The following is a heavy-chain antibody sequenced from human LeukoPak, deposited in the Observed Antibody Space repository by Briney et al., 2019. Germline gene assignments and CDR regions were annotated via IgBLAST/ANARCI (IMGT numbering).Heavy chain of an antibody. J-gene: IGHJ4*02. CDR3: SRGAPTIAMTGTGLDY. CDR1: GYTFSDYY. D-gene: IGHD6-19*01. CDR2: VNPNSGGT. V-gene: IGHV1-2*02. Sequence: ASVKVSCKASGYTFSDYYMHWVRQAPGQGLEWMGWVNPNSGGTNYAQKFQGRFTMTRDTSINTDYMEVGGLRSDDTAGYYCSRGAPTIAMTGTGLDYWGQGTLVAVSS.